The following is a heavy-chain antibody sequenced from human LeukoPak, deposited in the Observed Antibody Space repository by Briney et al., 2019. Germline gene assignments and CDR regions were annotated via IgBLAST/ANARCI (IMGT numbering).Heavy chain of an antibody. D-gene: IGHD1-26*01. CDR3: ARVVKRWDHNWFDP. V-gene: IGHV1-69*13. CDR2: IIPIFGTA. Sequence: ASVKVSCKASGGTFSSYAISWVRQAPGQGLEWMGGIIPIFGTANYAQKFQGRVTITADESTSTAYMELSSLRSEDTAVYYCARVVKRWDHNWFDPWGQGTLVTVSS. CDR1: GGTFSSYA. J-gene: IGHJ5*02.